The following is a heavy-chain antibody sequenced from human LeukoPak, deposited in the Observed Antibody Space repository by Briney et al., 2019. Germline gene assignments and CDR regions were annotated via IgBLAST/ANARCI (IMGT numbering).Heavy chain of an antibody. V-gene: IGHV4-4*02. D-gene: IGHD7-27*01. CDR3: SSETGPFCPFGH. J-gene: IGHJ4*02. CDR1: GGSITTTNY. CDR2: ISLTGRT. Sequence: ASETLSLTCGVSGGSITTTNYWSWVRQPPGQGLEWIGEISLTGRTNYNPSLKSRVNISIDESKNQLYLNLASVTAADTAVYYCSSETGPFCPFGHWGQGTLVAVTS.